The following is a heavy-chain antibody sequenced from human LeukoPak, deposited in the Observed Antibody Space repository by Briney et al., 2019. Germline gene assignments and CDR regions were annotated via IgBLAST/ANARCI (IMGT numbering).Heavy chain of an antibody. D-gene: IGHD5-12*01. CDR1: GFTFSSYA. V-gene: IGHV3-23*01. Sequence: GGSLRLSCAASGFTFSSYAMSWARQAPGEGLEWVSGVSGSGGSTYYADSVKGRFTISRDNSKNTLYLQMNSLRAEDTAVYYCAKDLDIVATITGNWGQGTLVTVSS. J-gene: IGHJ4*02. CDR3: AKDLDIVATITGN. CDR2: VSGSGGST.